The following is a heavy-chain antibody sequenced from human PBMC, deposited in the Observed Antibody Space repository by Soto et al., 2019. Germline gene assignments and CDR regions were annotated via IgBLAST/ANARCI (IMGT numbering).Heavy chain of an antibody. Sequence: GGSLRLSCAASGFTFSDYYMSWIRQAPGKGLEWVSYISSSGSTIYYADSVKGRFTISRDNAKNSLYLQMNSLRAEDTAVYYCPIRWMIDRGVFEYYYYYYMHVWAQGAALPISS. CDR1: GFTFSDYY. CDR2: ISSSGSTI. V-gene: IGHV3-11*01. J-gene: IGHJ6*03. CDR3: PIRWMIDRGVFEYYYYYYMHV. D-gene: IGHD3-10*01.